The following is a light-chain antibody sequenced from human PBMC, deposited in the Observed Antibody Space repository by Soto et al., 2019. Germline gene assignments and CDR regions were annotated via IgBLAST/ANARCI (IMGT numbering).Light chain of an antibody. Sequence: QSVLTQPPSVSGAPGQRVTISCTGNNSNIGAGYDVHWYQHLPGTAPKLLIYGDNNRPSGVPDRFSGSKSGSSASLAITGLHAEDEADYYCQSYDTSLSGVVFGGGTKLTVL. V-gene: IGLV1-40*01. J-gene: IGLJ2*01. CDR3: QSYDTSLSGVV. CDR2: GDN. CDR1: NSNIGAGYD.